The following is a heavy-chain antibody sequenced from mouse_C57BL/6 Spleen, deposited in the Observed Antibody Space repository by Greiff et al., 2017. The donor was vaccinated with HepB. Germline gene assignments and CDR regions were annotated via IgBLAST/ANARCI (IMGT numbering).Heavy chain of an antibody. D-gene: IGHD3-2*02. CDR1: GYAFSSYW. Sequence: VQLQQSGAELVKPGASVKISCKASGYAFSSYWMNWVKQRPGKGLEWIGQIYPGDGDTNYNGKFKGKATLTADKSSSTAYMQLSSLTSEDSAVYFCARFAAQATFMDYWGQGTSVTVSS. V-gene: IGHV1-80*01. CDR3: ARFAAQATFMDY. CDR2: IYPGDGDT. J-gene: IGHJ4*01.